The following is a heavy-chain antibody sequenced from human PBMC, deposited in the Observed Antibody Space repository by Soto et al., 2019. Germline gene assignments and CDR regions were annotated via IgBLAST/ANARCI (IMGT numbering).Heavy chain of an antibody. CDR3: ARDGYSSGWPQGERAFDI. J-gene: IGHJ3*02. D-gene: IGHD6-19*01. CDR1: GYTFTGYY. V-gene: IGHV1-2*02. Sequence: ASVKVSCKASGYTFTGYYMHWVRQAPGQGLEWMGWINPNSGGTNYAQKFQGRVTMTRDTYISTAYMELSRLRSDDTAVYYCARDGYSSGWPQGERAFDIWGQGXMVTVSS. CDR2: INPNSGGT.